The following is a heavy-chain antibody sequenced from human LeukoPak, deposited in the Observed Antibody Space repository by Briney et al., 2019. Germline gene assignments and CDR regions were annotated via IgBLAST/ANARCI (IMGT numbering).Heavy chain of an antibody. J-gene: IGHJ4*02. D-gene: IGHD2-15*01. V-gene: IGHV1-2*02. CDR2: INPNSGGT. CDR3: ARVSCSGGSCHDYFDY. CDR1: GYTFTGCY. Sequence: GASVKVSCKASGYTFTGCYMHWVRQAPGQGLEWMGWINPNSGGTNYAQKFQGRVTMTRDTSISTAYMELSRLRSDDTAVYYCARVSCSGGSCHDYFDYWGQGTLVTVSS.